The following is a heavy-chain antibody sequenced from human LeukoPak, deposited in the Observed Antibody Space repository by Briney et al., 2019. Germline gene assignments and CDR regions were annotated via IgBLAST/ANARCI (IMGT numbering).Heavy chain of an antibody. CDR1: GFTFSSYS. CDR2: IRGDGYT. D-gene: IGHD4/OR15-4a*01. V-gene: IGHV3-23*01. J-gene: IGHJ4*02. CDR3: AKGRIDPNLVLQY. Sequence: GGSLRLSCAASGFTFSSYSMNWVRQAPGKELEWISTIRGDGYTYYADSVKGRFTVSRDNAENTLSLQMDSLRADDTALYYCAKGRIDPNLVLQYWGQGTLVTVSS.